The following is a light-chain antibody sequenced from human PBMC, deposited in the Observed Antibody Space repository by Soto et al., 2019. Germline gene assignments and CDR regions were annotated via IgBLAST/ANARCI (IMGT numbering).Light chain of an antibody. V-gene: IGKV1-39*01. Sequence: DIQMTQSPSSLSASVGDRVTITCRASQTISTYLNWYQQKPGKAPRLLIYDASSLLSGVPSRFSGSGSGTDFTLTIASLQPDDFSTYYCHQSDSTPYTFGQGTKVDIK. CDR3: HQSDSTPYT. J-gene: IGKJ2*01. CDR2: DAS. CDR1: QTISTY.